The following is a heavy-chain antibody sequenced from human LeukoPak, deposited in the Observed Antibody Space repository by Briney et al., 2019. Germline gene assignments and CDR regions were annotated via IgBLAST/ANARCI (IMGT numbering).Heavy chain of an antibody. V-gene: IGHV1-69*13. J-gene: IGHJ4*02. CDR1: GGTFSSYA. CDR2: IIPIFGTA. Sequence: ASVKVSCKASGGTFSSYAISWVRQAPGQGLEWMGGIIPIFGTANYAQKFQGRVTITADESTSTAYMELSSLRSEDTAVYYCARGIVGAIAFDYWGQGTLVTVSS. D-gene: IGHD1-26*01. CDR3: ARGIVGAIAFDY.